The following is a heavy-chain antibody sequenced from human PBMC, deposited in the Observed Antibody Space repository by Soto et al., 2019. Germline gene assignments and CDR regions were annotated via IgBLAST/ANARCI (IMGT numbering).Heavy chain of an antibody. V-gene: IGHV1-2*02. CDR1: GYTFTDYY. J-gene: IGHJ4*02. Sequence: QVHLVQSGAEVKKPGASMKVSCKASGYTFTDYYMHWVRQAPGQGLEWMGWISPNSGDTKYAQKLQGRVTRTRDTSITTPYTALTRLRSDDPAVYYFARGAILGGHSYFDYWGQGTLVTVSS. D-gene: IGHD2-21*02. CDR2: ISPNSGDT. CDR3: ARGAILGGHSYFDY.